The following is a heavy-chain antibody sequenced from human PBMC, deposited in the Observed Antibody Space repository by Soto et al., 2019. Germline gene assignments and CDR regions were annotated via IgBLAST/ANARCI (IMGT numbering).Heavy chain of an antibody. J-gene: IGHJ6*02. CDR3: TTDQARWFRMFYYYYGMDV. D-gene: IGHD3-10*01. V-gene: IGHV3-11*06. Sequence: SRVSKDRGKGLERVSYISSSSSYTNYADSVKGRFTISRDNAKNSLYLQMNSLRAEDTAVYYCTTDQARWFRMFYYYYGMDVLLQGSTVTVTS. CDR2: ISSSSSYT.